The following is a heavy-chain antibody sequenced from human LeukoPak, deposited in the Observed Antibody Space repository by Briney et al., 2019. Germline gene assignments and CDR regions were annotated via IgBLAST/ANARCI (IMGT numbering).Heavy chain of an antibody. D-gene: IGHD6-19*01. V-gene: IGHV3-11*05. CDR3: AREGAVAGPYFDY. CDR2: ISSSSSYT. Sequence: GGSLRLSCAASGFTFSDYYMSWIRQAPGKGLEWVSYISSSSSYTNYADSVKGRFTISRDNAKNSLYLQSNSLRAEDTAVYYCAREGAVAGPYFDYWGQGALVTVSS. CDR1: GFTFSDYY. J-gene: IGHJ4*02.